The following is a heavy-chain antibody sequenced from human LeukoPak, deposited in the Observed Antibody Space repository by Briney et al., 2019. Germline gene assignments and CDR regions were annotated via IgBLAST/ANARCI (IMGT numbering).Heavy chain of an antibody. CDR2: ISCSGGDT. Sequence: GGSLRLSCTASGFTFSNYAINWVRQAPGKGLEWVSVISCSGGDTYYADSVKGRFTISRGNSKNTVYLQMTSLRAEDTAVYYCAKGRSSGGSCVNYWGQGTLVSVSS. D-gene: IGHD2-15*01. V-gene: IGHV3-23*01. J-gene: IGHJ4*02. CDR3: AKGRSSGGSCVNY. CDR1: GFTFSNYA.